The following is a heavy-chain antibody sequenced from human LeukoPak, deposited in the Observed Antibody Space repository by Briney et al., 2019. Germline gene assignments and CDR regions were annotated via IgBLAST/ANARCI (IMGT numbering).Heavy chain of an antibody. V-gene: IGHV3-66*01. J-gene: IGHJ4*02. CDR3: AKSPGGRHHN. CDR1: EFSVGSNY. Sequence: QPGGSLRLSCAASEFSVGSNYMTWVRQAPGKGLEWVSLIYSGGSTYYADSVKGRFTISRDNSKNTLYLQMNSLRAEDTAVYYCAKSPGGRHHNRGQGTLVTVSS. CDR2: IYSGGST. D-gene: IGHD3-16*01.